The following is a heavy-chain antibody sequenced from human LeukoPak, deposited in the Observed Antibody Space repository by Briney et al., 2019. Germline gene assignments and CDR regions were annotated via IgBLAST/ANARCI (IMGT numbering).Heavy chain of an antibody. CDR2: LYSNGDT. CDR3: ARYIPSCGGNCNDGFDI. CDR1: GFTFSSYS. J-gene: IGHJ3*02. Sequence: TGGSLRLSCAASGFTFSSYSMTWVRQPPGKGLEWVSVLYSNGDTYYADSVKGRFTISRDNSKNTLYLQLNTLRAEDTAVYYCARYIPSCGGNCNDGFDIWGQGTMVSVSS. V-gene: IGHV3-53*01. D-gene: IGHD2-21*01.